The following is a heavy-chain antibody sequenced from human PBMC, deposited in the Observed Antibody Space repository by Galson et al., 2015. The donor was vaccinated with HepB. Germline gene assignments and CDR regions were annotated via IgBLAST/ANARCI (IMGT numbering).Heavy chain of an antibody. V-gene: IGHV3-30*18. Sequence: SLRLSCAASGFTFSSYSMNWVRQAPGKGLEWVALISYDGSNKYYADSVKGRFTISRDNSKNTLYLQMNSLRPEDTAIYYCVKDRESVAGVGYYCMDVWGQGTTVTVSS. J-gene: IGHJ6*02. CDR1: GFTFSSYS. D-gene: IGHD6-19*01. CDR2: ISYDGSNK. CDR3: VKDRESVAGVGYYCMDV.